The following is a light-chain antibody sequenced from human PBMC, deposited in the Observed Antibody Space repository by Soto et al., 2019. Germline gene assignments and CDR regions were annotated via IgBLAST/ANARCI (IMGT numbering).Light chain of an antibody. CDR2: ENN. CDR3: QSYDISTVL. J-gene: IGLJ2*01. Sequence: NFMLTQPHSVSESPGKTVTISCTRSSGSIASNSVQWFQQRPGSAPTTVIYENNQRPSGVPDRFSGSTDGSSNSASLTISGLQTEDEADYYCQSYDISTVLFGGGTKVTVL. V-gene: IGLV6-57*04. CDR1: SGSIASNS.